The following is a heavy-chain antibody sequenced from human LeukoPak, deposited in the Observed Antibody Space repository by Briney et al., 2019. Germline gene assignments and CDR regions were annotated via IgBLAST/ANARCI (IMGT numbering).Heavy chain of an antibody. CDR1: GFTFSYYT. CDR2: ISYDGSNK. CDR3: ARSVLFMSADAFDI. D-gene: IGHD3-10*01. Sequence: SGGSLRLSCAASGFTFSYYTMHWVRQAPGKGLEWVAFISYDGSNKDYADSVKGRFTISRDNSKKTLYLQMNTLRAEDTAVYYCARSVLFMSADAFDIWGQGTMVTVSS. J-gene: IGHJ3*02. V-gene: IGHV3-30-3*01.